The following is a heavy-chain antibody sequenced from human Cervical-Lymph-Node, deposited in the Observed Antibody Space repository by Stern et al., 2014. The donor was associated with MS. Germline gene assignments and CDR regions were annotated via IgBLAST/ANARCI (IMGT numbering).Heavy chain of an antibody. Sequence: EVQLEESGGGLVQPGGSLRLSCAGSGFTFSSYAMSWVRQAPGKGLEWVSAISGSGGSTYYADSVKGRLTISRDNSKNTLYLRMNSLRAEDTAVYYCATRRADAFDIWGQGTMVTVSS. CDR2: ISGSGGST. V-gene: IGHV3-23*04. J-gene: IGHJ3*02. CDR1: GFTFSSYA. CDR3: ATRRADAFDI.